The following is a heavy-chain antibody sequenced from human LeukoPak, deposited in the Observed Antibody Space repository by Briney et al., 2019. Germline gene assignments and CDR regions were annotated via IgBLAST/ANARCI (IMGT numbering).Heavy chain of an antibody. CDR3: ARQVYCSGGSCFSDWFDP. CDR1: GGSISSGDYY. V-gene: IGHV4-30-4*08. J-gene: IGHJ5*02. D-gene: IGHD2-15*01. Sequence: SETLSLTCTVSGGSISSGDYYWSWIRQPPGKGLEWIGYIYYSGSTYYNPSLKSRVTRLVDTTKNQFFLNLSFVTAADTAVYYCARQVYCSGGSCFSDWFDPWGQGTLVTVSS. CDR2: IYYSGST.